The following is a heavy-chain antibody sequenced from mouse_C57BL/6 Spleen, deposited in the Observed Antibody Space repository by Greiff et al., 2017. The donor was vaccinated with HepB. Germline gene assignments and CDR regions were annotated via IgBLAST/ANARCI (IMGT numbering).Heavy chain of an antibody. D-gene: IGHD2-3*01. CDR2: SRNKANDYTT. Sequence: EVQLVESGGGLVQSGRSLRLSCATSGFTFSDFYMEWVRQAPGKGLEWIAASRNKANDYTTEYSASVKGRFIVSRDTSQSILYLQMNALRAEDTAIYYCARDAHDGFYAMDYWGQGTSVTVSS. CDR3: ARDAHDGFYAMDY. V-gene: IGHV7-1*01. J-gene: IGHJ4*01. CDR1: GFTFSDFY.